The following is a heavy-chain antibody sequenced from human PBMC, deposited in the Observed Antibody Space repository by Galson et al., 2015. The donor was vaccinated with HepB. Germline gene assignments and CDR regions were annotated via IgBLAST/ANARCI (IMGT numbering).Heavy chain of an antibody. D-gene: IGHD4-23*01. J-gene: IGHJ4*02. V-gene: IGHV3-7*03. CDR3: ARDRPLWATVVTHFDY. Sequence: SLRLSCAASGFTFSSYWMSWVRQAPGKGLEWVANIKQDGSEKYYVDSVKGRFTISRDNAKNSLYLQMNSLRAEDTAVYYCARDRPLWATVVTHFDYWGQGTLVTVSS. CDR2: IKQDGSEK. CDR1: GFTFSSYW.